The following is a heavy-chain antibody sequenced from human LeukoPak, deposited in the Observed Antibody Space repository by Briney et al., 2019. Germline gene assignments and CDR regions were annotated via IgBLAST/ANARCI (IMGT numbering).Heavy chain of an antibody. CDR3: ARINYYDPRGIRG. CDR1: GGSISSGGYY. D-gene: IGHD3-22*01. V-gene: IGHV4-30-2*01. CDR2: IYHSGST. J-gene: IGHJ4*01. Sequence: SETLSLTCTVSGGSISSGGYYWSWIRQPPGKGLEWIGYIYHSGSTYYNPSLKSRVTISVDKSKNQFSLKLSSVTAADTAVYYCARINYYDPRGIRGWGQGTLVTVSS.